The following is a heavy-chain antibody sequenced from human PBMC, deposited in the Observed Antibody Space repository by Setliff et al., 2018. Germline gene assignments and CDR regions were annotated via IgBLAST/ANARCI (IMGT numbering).Heavy chain of an antibody. CDR2: IYHSGST. Sequence: SETLSLTCAVYGGSFSGYHWSWIRQAPGKGLEWIGSIYHSGSTYFNPSLKSRVTISVDTSKNQFSLNLNSVTAADTAVYYCARRWNFGPYGSGIHDGFDMWGQGTMVTVSS. D-gene: IGHD3-10*01. J-gene: IGHJ3*02. CDR1: GGSFSGYH. CDR3: ARRWNFGPYGSGIHDGFDM. V-gene: IGHV4-34*01.